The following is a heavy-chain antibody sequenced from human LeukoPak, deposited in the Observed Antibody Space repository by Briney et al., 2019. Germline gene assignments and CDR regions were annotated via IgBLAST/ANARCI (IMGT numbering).Heavy chain of an antibody. V-gene: IGHV3-7*01. CDR1: GFTFSSYW. CDR3: ARKGNAFDF. J-gene: IGHJ3*01. CDR2: IKLDVSET. D-gene: IGHD3-10*01. Sequence: GGSLRLSCAASGFTFSSYWMTWVRQAPGKGLEWVANIKLDVSETYYGDSVRGRFTISRDNTKNSLYLQMDSLRAEDTAVYYCARKGNAFDFWGQGTMVTVSS.